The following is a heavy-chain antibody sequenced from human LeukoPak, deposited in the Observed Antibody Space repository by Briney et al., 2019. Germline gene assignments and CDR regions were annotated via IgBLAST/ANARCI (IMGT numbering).Heavy chain of an antibody. J-gene: IGHJ4*02. Sequence: PGGSLRLSCAASGFTFSSYAMHWVRQAPGKGLEWVSGISGSGDITYHADSVKGRFTVSRDNSKNSLYLQMNSLRAEDTAVYYCARDKGLYSYGFFMAGAGGTSLDYWGQGTLVTVSS. D-gene: IGHD5-18*01. CDR1: GFTFSSYA. CDR2: ISGSGDIT. V-gene: IGHV3-23*01. CDR3: ARDKGLYSYGFFMAGAGGTSLDY.